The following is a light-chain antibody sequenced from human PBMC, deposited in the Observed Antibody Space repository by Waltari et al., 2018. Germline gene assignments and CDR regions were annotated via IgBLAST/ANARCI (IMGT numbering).Light chain of an antibody. V-gene: IGKV3-15*01. CDR2: GAS. Sequence: EIVMTQSPATLSVSPGERATLSCRASQSVSSNLAWYQQKPGQAPRLLIYGASTRATGIPAGFSGSGSGIEFTLTISSLQSEDFAVYYCHQYENWPYTFGQGTKLEIK. CDR3: HQYENWPYT. J-gene: IGKJ2*01. CDR1: QSVSSN.